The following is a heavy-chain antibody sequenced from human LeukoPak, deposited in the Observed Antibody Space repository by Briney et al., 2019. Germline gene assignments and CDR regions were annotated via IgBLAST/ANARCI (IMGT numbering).Heavy chain of an antibody. CDR1: GFTFISYA. D-gene: IGHD4-17*01. CDR2: ISNNGGSK. V-gene: IGHV3-64D*06. J-gene: IGHJ5*02. Sequence: GGSLRLSCSASGFTFISYAIHWVRQAPGKGLEYVSAISNNGGSKYYADSVKGRFTISRDNSKNTLYLQMSSLRAEDTAVYYCARRPTVTTPLTAWGQGTLVTVSS. CDR3: ARRPTVTTPLTA.